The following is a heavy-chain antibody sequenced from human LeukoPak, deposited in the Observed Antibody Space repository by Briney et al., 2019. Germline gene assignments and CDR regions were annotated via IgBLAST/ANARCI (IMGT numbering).Heavy chain of an antibody. CDR3: ARESGAGVIPFDY. V-gene: IGHV1-18*01. CDR1: GYTFTNYD. D-gene: IGHD1-26*01. CDR2: ISAYNGNT. J-gene: IGHJ4*02. Sequence: ASAKVSCKASGYTFTNYDVNWVRQATGQGLEWMGWISAYNGNTNYAQKLQSRVTMTTDTSTSTAYMELRSLRSDDTAVYYCARESGAGVIPFDYWGQGTLVTVSS.